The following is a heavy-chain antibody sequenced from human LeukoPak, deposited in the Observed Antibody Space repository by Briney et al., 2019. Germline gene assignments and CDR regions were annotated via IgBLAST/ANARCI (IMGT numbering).Heavy chain of an antibody. Sequence: GGFLRLSCGAPGFTFSSSAMSWVRPTPGLGRLLVSAISTSGGKSYYADSVKGRFTISRDNSKNTLYLQMSSLRAEDMAVYFCVKEGGAAAGWAEYWGQGTLVTVSS. CDR3: VKEGGAAAGWAEY. CDR1: GFTFSSSA. J-gene: IGHJ4*02. CDR2: ISTSGGKS. V-gene: IGHV3-23*01. D-gene: IGHD6-13*01.